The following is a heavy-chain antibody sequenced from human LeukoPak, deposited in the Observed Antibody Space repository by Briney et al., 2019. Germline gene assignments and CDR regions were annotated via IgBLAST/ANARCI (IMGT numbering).Heavy chain of an antibody. J-gene: IGHJ4*02. CDR2: ISYDGSNK. Sequence: GSSLTLSCAPSGLTFRNYALHWVRQAPGKGLEWVAVISYDGSNKYYADSVKGRFTISRDNSKNTLYLQMNSLRAEDTAVYYCARDLGDFYYISLDFDYWGQGTLVSVSS. CDR3: ARDLGDFYYISLDFDY. V-gene: IGHV3-30*04. CDR1: GLTFRNYA. D-gene: IGHD3-10*01.